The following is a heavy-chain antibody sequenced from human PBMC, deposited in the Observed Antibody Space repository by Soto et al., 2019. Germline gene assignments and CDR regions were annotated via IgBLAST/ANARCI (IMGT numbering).Heavy chain of an antibody. CDR2: SHHGWGS. Sequence: QVQLQESGPGLVKSSETLSLTCTVSGGSIRDYYWSWIRLPPGKGLEWVGYSHHGWGSDYNPSLRSRFNMSLNTSKKQLSLKLTSVTPADTAVYYCARHGFGALHGLVDVWGQGTTVIVSS. CDR3: ARHGFGALHGLVDV. J-gene: IGHJ6*02. D-gene: IGHD3-10*01. V-gene: IGHV4-59*08. CDR1: GGSIRDYY.